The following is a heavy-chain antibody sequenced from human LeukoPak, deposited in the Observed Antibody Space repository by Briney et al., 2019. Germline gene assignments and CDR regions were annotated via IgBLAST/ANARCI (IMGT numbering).Heavy chain of an antibody. Sequence: PSETLSLTCAVYGGSFSGYYWSWIRQPPGKRLEWIGSIYYSGSTYYNPSLKSRVTISVDTSKNQFSLKLSSVTAADTAVYYCHVVPAAIGGYYYYYYMDVWGKGTTVTVSS. CDR3: HVVPAAIGGYYYYYYMDV. J-gene: IGHJ6*03. CDR1: GGSFSGYY. CDR2: IYYSGST. V-gene: IGHV4-34*01. D-gene: IGHD2-2*02.